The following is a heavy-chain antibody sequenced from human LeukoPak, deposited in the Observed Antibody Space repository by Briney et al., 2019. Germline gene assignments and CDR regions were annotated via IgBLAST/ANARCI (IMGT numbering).Heavy chain of an antibody. V-gene: IGHV3-64*04. Sequence: PGGSLRLSCAASGFTFSSYAVHWVRQAPGKGLEYVSAISSNGGSTYYADSVKGRFTISRDNSKNTLFLQMNSLRAEDTAIYYCAKEIVVAAAYFDSWGQGTLVTVSS. CDR2: ISSNGGST. CDR1: GFTFSSYA. J-gene: IGHJ4*02. D-gene: IGHD2-15*01. CDR3: AKEIVVAAAYFDS.